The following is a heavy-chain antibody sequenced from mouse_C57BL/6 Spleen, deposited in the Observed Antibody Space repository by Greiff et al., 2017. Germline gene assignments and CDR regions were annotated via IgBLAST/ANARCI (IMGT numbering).Heavy chain of an antibody. J-gene: IGHJ3*01. Sequence: EVMLVESGPGMVKPSQSLSLTCTVTGYSITSGYDWHWIRHFPGNKLEWMCYISYSGSTNYNPSLKSRISITHDTSKNQFFLKLNAVTTEDTATYYCARGDYYGGFADWGQGTLVTVSA. CDR2: ISYSGST. CDR3: ARGDYYGGFAD. D-gene: IGHD1-1*01. V-gene: IGHV3-1*01. CDR1: GYSITSGYD.